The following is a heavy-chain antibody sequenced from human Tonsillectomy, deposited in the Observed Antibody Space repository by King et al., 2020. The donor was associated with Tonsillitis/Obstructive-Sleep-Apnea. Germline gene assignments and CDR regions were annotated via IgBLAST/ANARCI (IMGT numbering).Heavy chain of an antibody. J-gene: IGHJ3*02. V-gene: IGHV3-7*01. CDR3: ARDMVTTIVLVPFDI. CDR2: INQDGTEK. Sequence: VQLVESGGGLVQPGKSLRLSCAASGFTFSSYWMTWVRQAPGKGLEWVANINQDGTEKYYVDSVKGRFIISRVNAKNSLYLQMNSLRAEDTAMYYCARDMVTTIVLVPFDIWGQGTMVAVSS. CDR1: GFTFSSYW. D-gene: IGHD3-22*01.